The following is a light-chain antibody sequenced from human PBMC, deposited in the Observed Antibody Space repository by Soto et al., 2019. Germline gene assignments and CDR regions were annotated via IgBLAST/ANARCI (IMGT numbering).Light chain of an antibody. CDR3: MQSIQLPWT. J-gene: IGKJ1*01. CDR1: ESLLHSDGKTY. Sequence: DIVLTQTPLSLSVSPGQPASISCKSSESLLHSDGKTYLCWYLQKAGQPPQVLIYEVSNRFSGVLARVSGSGSGSDFTLKISRVEAEDVGVYYCMQSIQLPWTFGQGTKVEVK. V-gene: IGKV2D-29*01. CDR2: EVS.